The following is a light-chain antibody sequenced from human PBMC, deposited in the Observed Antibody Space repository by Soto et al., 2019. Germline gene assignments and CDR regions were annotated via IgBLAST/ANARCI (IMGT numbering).Light chain of an antibody. Sequence: LVLCHSSLPLSLSPWQRATLSCSVSQIIRNNYLAWYQRRPGQAPRLLIYDATNRAAGIPARFSGSGPGTDFTLTISRLEAEDFAVYYCQQYDSLRWTFGQGTKVDIK. V-gene: IGKV3-20*01. CDR1: QIIRNNY. CDR3: QQYDSLRWT. CDR2: DAT. J-gene: IGKJ1*01.